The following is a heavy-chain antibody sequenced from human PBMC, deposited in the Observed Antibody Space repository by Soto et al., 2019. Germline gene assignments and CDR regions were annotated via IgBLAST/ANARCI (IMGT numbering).Heavy chain of an antibody. CDR3: AKVGPTVATPRFCDY. V-gene: IGHV3-23*01. J-gene: IGHJ4*02. CDR2: ISGGGDRT. CDR1: GFSFSTYA. Sequence: EVQLLQSGGGLVQPGGSLRLSCAASGFSFSTYALSWVRQAPGKGLEWFSAISGGGDRTFYADSVKGRFTVSRDNSKNTLYLQMSSLTAEDTAVYYCAKVGPTVATPRFCDYWGQGNLVTVSS. D-gene: IGHD4-17*01.